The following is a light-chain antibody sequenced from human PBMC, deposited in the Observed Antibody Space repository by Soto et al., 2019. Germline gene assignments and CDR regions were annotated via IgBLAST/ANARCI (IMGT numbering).Light chain of an antibody. V-gene: IGKV3-15*01. Sequence: IVMKHSLATLSVNQGERATLSCRASQSVSSNLAWYQQKPGQAPRLLIYGASTRATGIPARFSGSGSGTEFTLTISSLQSEDFAVYYCQQYNNWPRTFGQGTKVDI. CDR2: GAS. CDR3: QQYNNWPRT. J-gene: IGKJ1*01. CDR1: QSVSSN.